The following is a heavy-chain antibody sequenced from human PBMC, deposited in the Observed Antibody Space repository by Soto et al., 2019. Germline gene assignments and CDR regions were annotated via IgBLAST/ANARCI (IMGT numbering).Heavy chain of an antibody. CDR3: ARQGYEGSWFDP. CDR2: IYHSGST. D-gene: IGHD3-10*01. V-gene: IGHV4-39*01. CDR1: GGSISSADYY. Sequence: PSETLSLTCTVSGGSISSADYYWSWIRQPPGRGLEWIGSIYHSGSTYYNPSLKSRVTISVDTSKNQFSLKLSSVTAADTAVYYCARQGYEGSWFDPWGQGTLVTV. J-gene: IGHJ5*02.